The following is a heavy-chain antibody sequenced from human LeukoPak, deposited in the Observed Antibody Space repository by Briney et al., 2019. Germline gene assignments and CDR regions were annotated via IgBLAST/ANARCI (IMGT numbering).Heavy chain of an antibody. CDR2: FDPEDGET. Sequence: AASVKVSCKVSGYTLTELSMHWVRQAPGKGLEWMGGFDPEDGETIYAQKFQGRVTMTEDTSTDTAYMELSSLRSEDTAVYYCATGIPNDILSREPFDSWGQGTMVTVSS. V-gene: IGHV1-24*01. D-gene: IGHD3-9*01. CDR1: GYTLTELS. CDR3: ATGIPNDILSREPFDS. J-gene: IGHJ3*02.